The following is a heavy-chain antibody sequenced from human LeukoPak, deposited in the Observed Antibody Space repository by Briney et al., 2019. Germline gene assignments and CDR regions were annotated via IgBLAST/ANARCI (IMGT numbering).Heavy chain of an antibody. CDR2: IYPRDGST. V-gene: IGHV1-46*01. Sequence: ASVKVSCKASGYTFTSNYIHWVRQAPGQGLERMGMIYPRDGSTSYAQKFQGRVTVTRDTSTSTVLMELSGLRSEDTAVYYCARDQEGFDYWGQGTLVTVSS. J-gene: IGHJ4*02. CDR1: GYTFTSNY. CDR3: ARDQEGFDY.